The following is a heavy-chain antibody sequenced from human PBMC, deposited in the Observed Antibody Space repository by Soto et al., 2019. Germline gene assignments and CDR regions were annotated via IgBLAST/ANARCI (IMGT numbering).Heavy chain of an antibody. V-gene: IGHV4-31*03. Sequence: SETLSLTCTVSGGSISSGGYYWSWIRQHPGKGLEWIGYIYYSGSTYYNPSLKSRVTISVDTSKNQFSLKLSSVTAADTAVYYCARDSDGDCLFDYWGQGTLVTVSS. CDR1: GGSISSGGYY. D-gene: IGHD2-21*02. CDR3: ARDSDGDCLFDY. J-gene: IGHJ4*02. CDR2: IYYSGST.